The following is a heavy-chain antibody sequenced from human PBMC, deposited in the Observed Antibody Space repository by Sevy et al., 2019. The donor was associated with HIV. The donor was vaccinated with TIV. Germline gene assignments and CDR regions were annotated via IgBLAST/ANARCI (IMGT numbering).Heavy chain of an antibody. CDR2: TYYRSKWYN. CDR3: ASKDDSVGSFDI. D-gene: IGHD3-16*01. CDR1: GDSVSSNSAV. J-gene: IGHJ3*02. V-gene: IGHV6-1*01. Sequence: SQTLSLTCAISGDSVSSNSAVWNWIRQSPSRGLERLGRTYYRSKWYNDYTVSVKSRITINPDTSKNQFSLQLNSVTPEDTAMYYYASKDDSVGSFDIWGQGTMVTVSS.